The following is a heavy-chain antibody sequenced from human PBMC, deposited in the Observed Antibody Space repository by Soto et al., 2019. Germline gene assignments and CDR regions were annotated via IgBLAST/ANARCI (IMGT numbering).Heavy chain of an antibody. CDR1: GFTFGNNW. V-gene: IGHV3-7*03. Sequence: LRLSCAASGFTFGNNWMSWVRQAPGKGLEWVANIKRDGSEKYYVDSVKGRFAISRENAKNTLYLQMNSLRADDTAVYYCTRERGWDHPDGYYYYGMDVWGQGTTVTVSS. J-gene: IGHJ6*02. CDR2: IKRDGSEK. CDR3: TRERGWDHPDGYYYYGMDV. D-gene: IGHD1-26*01.